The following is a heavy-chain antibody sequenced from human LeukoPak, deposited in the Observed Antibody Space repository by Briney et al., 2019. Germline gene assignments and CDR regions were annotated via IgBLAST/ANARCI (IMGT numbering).Heavy chain of an antibody. D-gene: IGHD1-26*01. CDR1: GGSISSYY. Sequence: NPSETLSLTCTVSGGSISSYYWSWIRQPPGKGLEWIGYIYYSGSTNYNPSLKSRVTISVDTSKNQFSLKLSSVTAADTAVYYCAREVRSAWASFDPWGQGTLVIVSS. J-gene: IGHJ5*02. V-gene: IGHV4-59*01. CDR3: AREVRSAWASFDP. CDR2: IYYSGST.